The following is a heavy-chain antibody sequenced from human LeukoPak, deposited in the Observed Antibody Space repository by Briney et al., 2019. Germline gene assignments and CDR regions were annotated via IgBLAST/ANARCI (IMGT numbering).Heavy chain of an antibody. CDR2: TYSGGNS. J-gene: IGHJ3*02. CDR3: AGGYGGRYWAFDI. CDR1: EFTVTTNY. D-gene: IGHD1-26*01. V-gene: IGHV3-66*01. Sequence: GGSLRPSCTATEFTVTTNYLSWVRQAPGKGLKWVSITYSGGNSNSADSVKGRFTITRDDSKNTLYLQMNSLRPEDTAIYYCAGGYGGRYWAFDIWGQGTMVTVFS.